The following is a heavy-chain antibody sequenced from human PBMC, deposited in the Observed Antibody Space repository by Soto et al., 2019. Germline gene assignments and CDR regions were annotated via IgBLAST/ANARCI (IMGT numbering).Heavy chain of an antibody. CDR1: GGSISSYY. CDR2: IYYSGST. V-gene: IGHV4-59*01. CDR3: ARANYDSSGYYYSYYFDY. Sequence: SETLSLTCTVSGGSISSYYWSWIRQPPGKGLEWIGYIYYSGSTNYNPSLKSRVTISVDTSKNQFSLKLSSVTAADTAVYYCARANYDSSGYYYSYYFDYWGQGTLVTVSS. D-gene: IGHD3-22*01. J-gene: IGHJ4*02.